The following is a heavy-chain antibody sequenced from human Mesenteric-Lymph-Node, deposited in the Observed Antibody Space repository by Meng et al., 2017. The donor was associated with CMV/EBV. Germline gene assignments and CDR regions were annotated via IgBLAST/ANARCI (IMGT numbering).Heavy chain of an antibody. J-gene: IGHJ4*02. Sequence: GGSLRLSCAASGFTFSTYEMNWVRQAPGKGLEWVSAISGSGGSTYYADSVKGRFTISRDNSKNTLYLQMNSLRAEDTAVYYCAKRAAGTLDSWGQGTLVTVSS. D-gene: IGHD6-13*01. CDR3: AKRAAGTLDS. CDR2: ISGSGGST. V-gene: IGHV3-23*01. CDR1: GFTFSTYE.